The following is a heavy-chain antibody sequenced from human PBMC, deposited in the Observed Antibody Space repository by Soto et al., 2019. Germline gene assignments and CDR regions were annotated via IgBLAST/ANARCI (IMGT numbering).Heavy chain of an antibody. Sequence: QVQLVESGGGVVQPGRSLRLSCVASGFTFSSYGMHWVRQAPGKGLEWVAVIAYDGSNKYYADSVKGRFTISRDNSKNTLFRQMYSLRAEDTALYYCATDNCASPSCYRLYNWFDPWGQRTLVTVSS. V-gene: IGHV3-30*03. CDR1: GFTFSSYG. D-gene: IGHD2-2*01. CDR3: ATDNCASPSCYRLYNWFDP. J-gene: IGHJ5*02. CDR2: IAYDGSNK.